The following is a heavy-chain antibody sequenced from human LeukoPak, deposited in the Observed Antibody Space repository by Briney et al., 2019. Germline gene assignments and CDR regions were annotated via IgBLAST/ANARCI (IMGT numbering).Heavy chain of an antibody. D-gene: IGHD3-10*01. J-gene: IGHJ4*02. V-gene: IGHV4-38-2*02. Sequence: PSETLSLTCTVSGYSIRSGYYWGWIRQPPGKRLEWIGSIYPSGSTFYNPSLKSRVTISVDTSKNQFYLKVNSVTAADTAVYYCARGIWFGELVYLDYWGQGTLVTVSS. CDR3: ARGIWFGELVYLDY. CDR1: GYSIRSGYY. CDR2: IYPSGST.